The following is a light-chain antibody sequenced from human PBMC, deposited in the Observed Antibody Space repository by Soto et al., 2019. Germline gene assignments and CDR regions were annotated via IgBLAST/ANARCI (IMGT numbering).Light chain of an antibody. V-gene: IGKV3-20*01. Sequence: EIVLTQSPGTLSLSPGERATLSCRASQSVSSSYLAWYQQKTGQAPRLLIYGASSRATCIPDRFSGSGSGPDFTLTISRPEPEDFSVYYCQQYGRSPPYTFGQGTTLEIK. J-gene: IGKJ2*01. CDR2: GAS. CDR1: QSVSSSY. CDR3: QQYGRSPPYT.